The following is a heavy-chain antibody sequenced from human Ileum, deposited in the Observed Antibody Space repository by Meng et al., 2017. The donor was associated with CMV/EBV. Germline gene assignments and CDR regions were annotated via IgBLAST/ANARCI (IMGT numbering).Heavy chain of an antibody. D-gene: IGHD3-3*01. CDR1: GGSVSGYH. J-gene: IGHJ4*02. CDR2: LHHDGSF. Sequence: CSVYGGSVSGYHWSWIRQPPGKGLEWIGELHHDGSFQYSPSLESRVTISADTSTNQFSLRLTSLTAADTAVYYCGRGLEKEWPTANFWGQGTLVTVSS. V-gene: IGHV4-34*01. CDR3: GRGLEKEWPTANF.